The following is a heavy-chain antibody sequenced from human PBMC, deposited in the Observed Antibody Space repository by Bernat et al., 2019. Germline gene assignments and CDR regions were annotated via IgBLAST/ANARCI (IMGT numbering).Heavy chain of an antibody. CDR1: GGSISSGGYY. CDR2: IYYSGNT. CDR3: ARDGGGRGYDYDYYYGMDV. Sequence: QVQLQESGPGLVKPSQTLSLTCTVSGGSISSGGYYWSWIRQHPGKGLEWIGYIYYSGNTYYNPSLKSRVTISVDTSKNQFSLKLSSVTAADTAVYYCARDGGGRGYDYDYYYGMDVWGQGTTVTVSS. D-gene: IGHD5-12*01. V-gene: IGHV4-31*03. J-gene: IGHJ6*02.